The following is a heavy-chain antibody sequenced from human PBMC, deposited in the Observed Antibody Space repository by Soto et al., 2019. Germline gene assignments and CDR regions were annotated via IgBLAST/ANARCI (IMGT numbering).Heavy chain of an antibody. D-gene: IGHD2-2*02. V-gene: IGHV1-69*06. CDR3: AREGRGKKAGYNGLVSLGY. CDR2: IIPIFNST. J-gene: IGHJ4*02. Sequence: SVKVSCKVSGSRFSNYVISWVRQAPGHGLEWLGRIIPIFNSTKYAQSFQGRVTITADKSTSTASLELSSLRSDDTAVYYCAREGRGKKAGYNGLVSLGYWGQGTLVTVPQ. CDR1: GSRFSNYV.